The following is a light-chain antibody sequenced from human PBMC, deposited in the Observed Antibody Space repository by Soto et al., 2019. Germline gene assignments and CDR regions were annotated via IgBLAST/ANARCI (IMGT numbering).Light chain of an antibody. J-gene: IGKJ5*01. CDR2: GAS. Sequence: EIVMTQSPATLSVSPGERATLSCRASQSVSSNLAWYQQKPGQAPRLLIYGASTRATGIPARFSGSGSGTEFTLTMSSLQSEDFAVYYCQQYNNWLITFGQGTRLEIK. V-gene: IGKV3-15*01. CDR1: QSVSSN. CDR3: QQYNNWLIT.